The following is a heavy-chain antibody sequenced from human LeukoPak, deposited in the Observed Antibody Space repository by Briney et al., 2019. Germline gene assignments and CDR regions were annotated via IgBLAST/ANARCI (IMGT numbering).Heavy chain of an antibody. D-gene: IGHD2-2*02. CDR1: GGSISSGDYY. V-gene: IGHV4-30-4*08. Sequence: KASETLSLTCTVSGGSISSGDYYWSWIRQPPGKGLEWIGYIYYSGSTYYNPSLKSRVTISVDTSKNQFSLKLSSVTAADTAVYYCARDPKGYCSSTSCYTPNYWGQGTLVTVSS. J-gene: IGHJ4*02. CDR2: IYYSGST. CDR3: ARDPKGYCSSTSCYTPNY.